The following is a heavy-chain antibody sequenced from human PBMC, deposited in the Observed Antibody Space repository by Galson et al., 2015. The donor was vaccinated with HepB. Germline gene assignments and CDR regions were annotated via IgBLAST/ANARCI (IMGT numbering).Heavy chain of an antibody. D-gene: IGHD3/OR15-3a*01. J-gene: IGHJ4*02. Sequence: SETLSLTCTVSGGSISSRNYYWGWIRQPPGKGLEWIATIYHRGNTYYNPSLQHRVTISIDTSRNEFYLKVNSVTAADTALYYCARDRYSHNLDAEYWGQGALVTVSS. CDR3: ARDRYSHNLDAEY. CDR1: GGSISSRNYY. CDR2: IYHRGNT. V-gene: IGHV4-39*02.